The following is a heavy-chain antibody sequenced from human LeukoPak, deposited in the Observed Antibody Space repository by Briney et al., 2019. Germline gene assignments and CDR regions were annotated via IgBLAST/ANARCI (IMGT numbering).Heavy chain of an antibody. D-gene: IGHD6-13*01. J-gene: IGHJ4*02. CDR2: IYSSGST. V-gene: IGHV4-59*01. CDR1: GGSLSSYY. CDR3: ARGSSSTWRIGYYFDF. Sequence: SETLSLTCTVSGGSLSSYYWNWIRQAPGKGLEWIGVIYSSGSTNYNPSLKSRVTMSVDTSKNQFSLKLRSVTDADTDVYHCARGSSSTWRIGYYFDFWGQGTLVTVSS.